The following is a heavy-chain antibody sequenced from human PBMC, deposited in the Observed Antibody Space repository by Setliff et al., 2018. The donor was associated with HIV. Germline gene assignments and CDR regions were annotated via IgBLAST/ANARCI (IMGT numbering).Heavy chain of an antibody. V-gene: IGHV4-4*07. Sequence: PSETLSLTCTVSGGSISSYYWSWVRQPAGKGLEWIGRIYASGRTNYNPSLKSRVTLSVDMSNNQFSLKVTSVTAADTAVYYCMRGRSITIFGVAYFDFWGQGTQVTVSS. J-gene: IGHJ4*02. CDR1: GGSISSYY. CDR2: IYASGRT. CDR3: MRGRSITIFGVAYFDF. D-gene: IGHD3-3*01.